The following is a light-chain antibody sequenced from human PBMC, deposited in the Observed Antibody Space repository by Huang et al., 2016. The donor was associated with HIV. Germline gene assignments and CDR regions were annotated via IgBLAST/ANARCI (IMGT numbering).Light chain of an antibody. V-gene: IGKV1-6*02. CDR3: LQDFNYPRT. CDR2: AAS. CDR1: QDITND. Sequence: AIQLTQSPSSLSASVGDRVTITGRASQDITNDLGWYQQKPGKAPKLLISAASTVRSGVPSRFSGSGSGTDFTLTISSLQPEDFATYFCLQDFNYPRTFGQGTRVEIK. J-gene: IGKJ1*01.